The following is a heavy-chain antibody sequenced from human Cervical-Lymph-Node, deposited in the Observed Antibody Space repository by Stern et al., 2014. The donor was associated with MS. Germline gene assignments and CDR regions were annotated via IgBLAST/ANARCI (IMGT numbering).Heavy chain of an antibody. Sequence: VQLVESGAEVKKPGASVTVSCNVSGHPLSELAIHWLPQLPTSGLEWLGQFDPEDGETVYAQRLQGRLTMTEDTTTGTAYMTLTALTSDDTAVYHCATDRGVKWGPGTLVAVSS. CDR2: FDPEDGET. J-gene: IGHJ4*02. CDR1: GHPLSELA. CDR3: ATDRGVK. D-gene: IGHD3-10*01. V-gene: IGHV1-24*01.